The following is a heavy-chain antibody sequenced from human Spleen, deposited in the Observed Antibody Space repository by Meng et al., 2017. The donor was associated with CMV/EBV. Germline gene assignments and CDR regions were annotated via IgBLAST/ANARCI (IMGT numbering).Heavy chain of an antibody. CDR3: ARDQGNIVVVPAAVDY. Sequence: GESLKISCAASEFTFTNYAMSWVRQAPGRGLAWVSAITASGGSTYYADSIKGRFTVSRDNSKNTLYLQMNSLRAEDTAVYYCARDQGNIVVVPAAVDYWGQGTLVTVSS. V-gene: IGHV3-23*01. CDR1: EFTFTNYA. J-gene: IGHJ4*02. CDR2: ITASGGST. D-gene: IGHD2-2*01.